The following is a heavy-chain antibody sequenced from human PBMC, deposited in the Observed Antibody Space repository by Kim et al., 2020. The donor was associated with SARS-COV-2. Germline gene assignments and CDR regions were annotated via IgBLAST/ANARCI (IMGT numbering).Heavy chain of an antibody. CDR2: VKGDGSHT. Sequence: GGSLRLSCAASGFTLSSFWMHWLRQAPGKGLVWVARVKGDGSHTSYADSLTGRFTISRDNAKNMLYLEMNSLRADDTAIYYCAREGRNRVWEVIRAFDIWGQGTLVTVSS. V-gene: IGHV3-74*01. J-gene: IGHJ3*02. CDR3: AREGRNRVWEVIRAFDI. D-gene: IGHD3-10*01. CDR1: GFTLSSFW.